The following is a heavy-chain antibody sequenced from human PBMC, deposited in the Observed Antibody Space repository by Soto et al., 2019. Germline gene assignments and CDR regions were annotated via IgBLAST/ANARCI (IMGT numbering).Heavy chain of an antibody. CDR3: ASTSYGYTFYDY. CDR1: GGSISSGDYY. D-gene: IGHD5-18*01. J-gene: IGHJ4*02. CDR2: IYYSVST. Sequence: QVQLQESGPGLVKPSQTLSLTCTVSGGSISSGDYYWSWIRQPPGKGLEWIGYIYYSVSTYCNPSLKSRVTIPVDTSKNQFSLKLSSVTAADTAVYYCASTSYGYTFYDYWGQGTLVTVSS. V-gene: IGHV4-30-4*01.